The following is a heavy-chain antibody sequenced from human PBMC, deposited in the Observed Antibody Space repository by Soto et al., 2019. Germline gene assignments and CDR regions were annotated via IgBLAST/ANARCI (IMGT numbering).Heavy chain of an antibody. CDR1: GYTLTELS. CDR3: ATDLRDILTGYYSKEYDAFDI. V-gene: IGHV1-24*01. J-gene: IGHJ3*02. CDR2: FDPEDGET. D-gene: IGHD3-9*01. Sequence: ASVKVSCKVSGYTLTELSMHWVRQAPGKGLEWMGGFDPEDGETIYAQKFQGRVTMTEDTSTDTAYMELSSLRSEDTAVYYCATDLRDILTGYYSKEYDAFDIWGQGTMFTVSS.